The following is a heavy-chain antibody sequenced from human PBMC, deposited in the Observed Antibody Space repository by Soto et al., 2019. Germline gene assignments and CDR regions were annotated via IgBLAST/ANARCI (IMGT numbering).Heavy chain of an antibody. CDR2: IYYSGST. J-gene: IGHJ4*02. Sequence: QVQLQESRPGLVKPSQTLSLTCTVSGGSISSGGYYWSWIRQHPGKGLEWIGYIYYSGSTYYNPSLKSRVTISVDTSKNQFSLKLSSVTAADTAVYYCARYCSGGSCHYFDYWGQGTLVTVSS. CDR3: ARYCSGGSCHYFDY. V-gene: IGHV4-31*03. D-gene: IGHD2-15*01. CDR1: GGSISSGGYY.